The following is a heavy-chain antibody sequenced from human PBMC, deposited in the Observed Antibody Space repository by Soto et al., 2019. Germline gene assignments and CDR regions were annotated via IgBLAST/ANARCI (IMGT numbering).Heavy chain of an antibody. V-gene: IGHV4-59*01. D-gene: IGHD6-13*01. J-gene: IGHJ5*01. CDR2: IYYSGST. CDR3: ARGKISSSWYKWQQTKWFDS. CDR1: GVSIGSYS. Sequence: PXESLSLTGTVSGVSIGSYSWSWIRQPPGKGLEWIGYIYYSGSTNYNPSLKSRVTISLDTSKNQFSLKLSSVTAADTAVYYCARGKISSSWYKWQQTKWFDSWGQGTLVTVSS.